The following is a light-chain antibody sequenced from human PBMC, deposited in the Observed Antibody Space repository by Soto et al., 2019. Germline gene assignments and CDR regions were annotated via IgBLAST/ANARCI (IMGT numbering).Light chain of an antibody. CDR2: DAV. V-gene: IGKV3-20*01. Sequence: EIVLTHCTDALSLSQGEVVSLSCRASRLVVRQYIASYHQKPGQAPRLLIHDAVSRATGIPDRCSGCGSGSGTDFPLFISRLEPEDCRVYYCQQNGRSPTFGPGTKVDIK. J-gene: IGKJ3*01. CDR3: QQNGRSPT. CDR1: RLVVRQY.